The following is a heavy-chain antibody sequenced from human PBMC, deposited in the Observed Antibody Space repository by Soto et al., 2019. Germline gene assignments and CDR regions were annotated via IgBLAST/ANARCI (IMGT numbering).Heavy chain of an antibody. V-gene: IGHV1-46*01. D-gene: IGHD1-26*01. Sequence: SCKASGYTFTSYYMHWVRQTPGQGLEWMGIINPSGGSTSYAQKFQGRVTMTRDTSTSTVYMELSSLRSEDTAVYYCARDREWELPHFDYWGQGTLVTVSS. J-gene: IGHJ4*02. CDR3: ARDREWELPHFDY. CDR2: INPSGGST. CDR1: GYTFTSYY.